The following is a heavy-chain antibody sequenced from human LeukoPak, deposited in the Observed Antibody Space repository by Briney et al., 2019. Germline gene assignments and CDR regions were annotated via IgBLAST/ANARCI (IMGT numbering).Heavy chain of an antibody. J-gene: IGHJ4*02. V-gene: IGHV3-7*01. Sequence: GGSLRLSCAASGFTFSSYWMSWVRQAPGKGLEWVANIKQDGSEKYYVDSVKGRFTISRDNAKNSLYLQMNSLRAEDTAVYYCASHVWFGGLPTDYWGQGTLVTVSS. CDR2: IKQDGSEK. D-gene: IGHD3-10*01. CDR3: ASHVWFGGLPTDY. CDR1: GFTFSSYW.